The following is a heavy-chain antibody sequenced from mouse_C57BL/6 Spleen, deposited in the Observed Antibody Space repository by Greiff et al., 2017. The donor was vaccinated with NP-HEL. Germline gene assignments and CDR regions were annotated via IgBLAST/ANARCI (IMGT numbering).Heavy chain of an antibody. CDR1: GFTFSNYW. V-gene: IGHV6-3*01. CDR2: IRLKSDNYAT. Sequence: EVMLVESGGGLVQPGGSMKLSCVASGFTFSNYWMNWVRQSPEKGLEWVAQIRLKSDNYATHYAESVKGRFTISRDDSKSSVYLQMNNLRAEDTGIYYCTGPVVVDWYFDVWGTGTTVTVSS. CDR3: TGPVVVDWYFDV. D-gene: IGHD1-1*01. J-gene: IGHJ1*03.